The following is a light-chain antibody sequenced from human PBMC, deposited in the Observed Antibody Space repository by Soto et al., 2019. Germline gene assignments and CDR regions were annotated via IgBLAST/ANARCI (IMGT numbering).Light chain of an antibody. J-gene: IGKJ1*01. CDR1: QSVDIN. V-gene: IGKV3-15*01. CDR2: GAS. Sequence: EIVLTQSPATLSVSPGDRVTLSCRASQSVDINLAWYQQRPGQAPRLLVYGASTKATDMPGRFSGRGSGTEFTLTINNLQSEDCAVYDGQQYRNWPRTFGQGTKVDIK. CDR3: QQYRNWPRT.